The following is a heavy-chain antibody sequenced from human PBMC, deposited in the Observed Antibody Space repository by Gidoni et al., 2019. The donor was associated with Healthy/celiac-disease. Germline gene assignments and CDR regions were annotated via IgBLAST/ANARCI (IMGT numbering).Heavy chain of an antibody. V-gene: IGHV3-48*03. D-gene: IGHD6-13*01. CDR1: GFTFSSYE. CDR3: ARGLGSSWYYAFDI. Sequence: EVQLVESGGGLVQPGGSLRLSCAASGFTFSSYEMNWVRQAPGKGLEWVSYISSSGSTISYADSVEGRFTISRDNAKNSLYLQMNSLRAEDTAVYYCARGLGSSWYYAFDIWGQGTMVTVSS. J-gene: IGHJ3*02. CDR2: ISSSGSTI.